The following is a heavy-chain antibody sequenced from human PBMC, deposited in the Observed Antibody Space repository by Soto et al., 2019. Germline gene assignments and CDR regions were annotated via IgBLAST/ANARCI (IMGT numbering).Heavy chain of an antibody. CDR1: GYTFTSYD. CDR2: MNPNTGNS. V-gene: IGHV1-8*01. CDR3: ARRAETNGWNGFGADRYYFDF. J-gene: IGHJ4*02. Sequence: ASVKVSCKASGYTFTSYDIYWVRQATGQGLEWMGWMNPNTGNSGYAQKFQGRVTMTSDTSISTAHMELSSLRSEDTAVYYCARRAETNGWNGFGADRYYFDFWGQGTLVTVSS. D-gene: IGHD1-1*01.